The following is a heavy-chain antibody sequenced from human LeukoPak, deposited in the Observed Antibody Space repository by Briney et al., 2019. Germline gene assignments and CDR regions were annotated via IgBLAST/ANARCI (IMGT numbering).Heavy chain of an antibody. CDR1: GFTFEKYV. V-gene: IGHV3-23*01. J-gene: IGHJ4*02. CDR3: AKDLGWELPAEAY. CDR2: IYGSGVSI. Sequence: GGSLRLSCVASGFTFEKYVMNWVRQAPGKGLEWLATIYGSGVSISYADSVKGRFTLSRDNSNNPLYLQMNSLRAEDTAMYFCAKDLGWELPAEAYWGQGVLVTVSS. D-gene: IGHD1-26*01.